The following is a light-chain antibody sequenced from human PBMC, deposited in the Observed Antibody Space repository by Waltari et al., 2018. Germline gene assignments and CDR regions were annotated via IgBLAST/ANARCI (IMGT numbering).Light chain of an antibody. CDR3: QQYNNWPPYS. V-gene: IGKV3-15*01. Sequence: ETVMTQSPVTLSVSPGERATVPCRASQSVRRNLAWYQQKPGQDPRRLIYDASTRATGIPARFSGSGSGTEVTLTISSLQSEDFAVYYCQQYNNWPPYSFGQGTKLEI. CDR1: QSVRRN. J-gene: IGKJ2*01. CDR2: DAS.